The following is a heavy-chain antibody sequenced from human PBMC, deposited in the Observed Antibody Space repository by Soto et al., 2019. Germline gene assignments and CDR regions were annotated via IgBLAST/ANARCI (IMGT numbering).Heavy chain of an antibody. J-gene: IGHJ4*02. Sequence: DVQLVESGGDLVKPGGSLRLSCAASGFAFSDASMSWVRQAPGKGLEWVDRIKTKSSGGTTDYAAPVKGRFTISRDDSKNTVYLQMDSLKAEDTAVYSCTPLASGHYGYDFWGQGTLVTVSS. D-gene: IGHD3-3*01. V-gene: IGHV3-15*01. CDR1: GFAFSDAS. CDR2: IKTKSSGGTT. CDR3: TPLASGHYGYDF.